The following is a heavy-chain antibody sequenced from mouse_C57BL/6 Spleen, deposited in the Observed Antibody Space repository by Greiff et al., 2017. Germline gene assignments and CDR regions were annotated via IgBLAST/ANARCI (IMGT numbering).Heavy chain of an antibody. CDR1: GYSFTGYY. CDR2: INPSTGGT. V-gene: IGHV1-42*01. J-gene: IGHJ1*03. Sequence: EVKLMESGPELVKPGASVKISCKASGYSFTGYYMNWVKQSPEKSLEWIGEINPSTGGTTYNQKFKAKATLTVDKSSSTAYMQLKSLTSEDSAVYYCARWGYYGSSPHWYFDVWGTGTTVTGSS. CDR3: ARWGYYGSSPHWYFDV. D-gene: IGHD1-1*01.